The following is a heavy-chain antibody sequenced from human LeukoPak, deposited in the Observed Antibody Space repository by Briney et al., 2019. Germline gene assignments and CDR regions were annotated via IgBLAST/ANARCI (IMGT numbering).Heavy chain of an antibody. D-gene: IGHD6-19*01. CDR3: AKATPGIAVAGSFDY. V-gene: IGHV3-9*03. CDR1: GFTFDDYA. J-gene: IGHJ4*02. Sequence: GGSLRLACAASGFTFDDYAMHWVRQAPGKGLEWVSGISWNSGSIGYADSVKGRFTISRDNAKNSLYLQMNSLRAEDMALYYCAKATPGIAVAGSFDYWGQGTLVTVSS. CDR2: ISWNSGSI.